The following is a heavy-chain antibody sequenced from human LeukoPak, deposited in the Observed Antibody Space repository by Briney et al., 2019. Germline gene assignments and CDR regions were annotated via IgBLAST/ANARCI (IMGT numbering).Heavy chain of an antibody. Sequence: GGSLRLSCAASGFTFDDYGMSWVRQAPGKGLEWVSGINWNGGSTGYADSVKGRFTISRDNAKNSLYLQMNSLRAEDTALYYCAREGVGATTKRELSDYWGQGTLVTVSS. CDR2: INWNGGST. V-gene: IGHV3-20*04. CDR1: GFTFDDYG. CDR3: AREGVGATTKRELSDY. J-gene: IGHJ4*02. D-gene: IGHD1-26*01.